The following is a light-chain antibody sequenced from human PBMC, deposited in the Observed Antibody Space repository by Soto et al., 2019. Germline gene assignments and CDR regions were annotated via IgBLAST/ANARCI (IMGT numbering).Light chain of an antibody. CDR3: QQYGSSPWT. J-gene: IGKJ1*01. V-gene: IGKV3-20*01. Sequence: EIVMTQSPGTLSVSPGERATLSCMASQSVSNYVAWYQQKPGQAPRLLIYGASSRATGIPDRFSGSGSGTDFTLTISRLEPEDFAVYYCQQYGSSPWTFGQGTKVDIK. CDR2: GAS. CDR1: QSVSNY.